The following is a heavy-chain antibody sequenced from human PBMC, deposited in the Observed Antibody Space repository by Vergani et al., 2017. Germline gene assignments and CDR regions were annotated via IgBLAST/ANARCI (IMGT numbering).Heavy chain of an antibody. J-gene: IGHJ6*03. D-gene: IGHD6-25*01. Sequence: QVQLQESGPGVVKPSQTLSLTCAVSGGSISSGDHCWTWIRQRPGKGLEWIGYIFYSGTTYGNPSLRSRLTISVDTSQNPFSLKLRSVTAADTAVYYCARVDTQVPATSHFYYMDVWGKGTTVVVSS. CDR3: ARVDTQVPATSHFYYMDV. CDR1: GGSISSGDHC. CDR2: IFYSGTT. V-gene: IGHV4-31*11.